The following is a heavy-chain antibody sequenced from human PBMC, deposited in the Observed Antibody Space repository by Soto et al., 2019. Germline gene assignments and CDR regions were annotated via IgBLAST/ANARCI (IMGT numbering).Heavy chain of an antibody. CDR1: GGSISSGGYY. CDR3: AREIYRDKRIDY. D-gene: IGHD4-4*01. Sequence: QVQLQESRPELVKPSQTLSLTCTVSGGSISSGGYYWSWIRQHPGKGLEWIGYIYYSGSTYYNPSLESRVTISVDTSKNQFPLKLSSVTAADTAVYYCAREIYRDKRIDYWGQGTLVTVSS. CDR2: IYYSGST. J-gene: IGHJ4*02. V-gene: IGHV4-31*03.